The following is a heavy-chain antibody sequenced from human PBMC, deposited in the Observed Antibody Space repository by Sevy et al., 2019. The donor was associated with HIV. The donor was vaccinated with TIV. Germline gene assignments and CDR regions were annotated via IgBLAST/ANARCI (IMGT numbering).Heavy chain of an antibody. CDR2: ISYDGSNR. CDR3: ARDGGYDSRGYDLSNY. J-gene: IGHJ4*02. Sequence: GGSLRLSCAASGFTFSTYAMHWVRQAPGKGLEWVAVISYDGSNRYYADSVKGRFTISRDSSKNTLYLQMNSLRAEDTAVYFCARDGGYDSRGYDLSNYWCQGTLVIVSS. D-gene: IGHD3-22*01. CDR1: GFTFSTYA. V-gene: IGHV3-30-3*01.